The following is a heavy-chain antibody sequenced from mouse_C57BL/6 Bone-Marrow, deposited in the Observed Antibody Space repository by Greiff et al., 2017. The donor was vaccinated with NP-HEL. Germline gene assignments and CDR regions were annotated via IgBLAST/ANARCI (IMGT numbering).Heavy chain of an antibody. V-gene: IGHV1-50*01. CDR1: GYTFTSYW. J-gene: IGHJ1*03. Sequence: QVQLQQPGAELVKPGASVKLSCKASGYTFTSYWMQWVKQRPGQGLEWIGEIDPSDSYTNYNQKFKGKATLTVDTSASTAYMQRSSLTSENSAVYYCARQEDNWDRYFDVWGTGTTVTVSS. CDR2: IDPSDSYT. D-gene: IGHD4-1*01. CDR3: ARQEDNWDRYFDV.